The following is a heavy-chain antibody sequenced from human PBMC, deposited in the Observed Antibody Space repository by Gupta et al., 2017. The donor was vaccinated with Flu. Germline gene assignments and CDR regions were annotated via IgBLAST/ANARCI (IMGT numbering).Heavy chain of an antibody. CDR2: ITDDGSST. J-gene: IGHJ4*02. CDR3: AINRDLDY. V-gene: IGHV3-74*01. Sequence: EVQLVESGGGLVQPGGSLRLSCAGSGFSFSIYWMYWVRQAPGKGLEWVSHITDDGSSTTYADSVKGRFTISRDNTKNTLYLQMNSLRAEDTAVYYCAINRDLDYWGQGTLVTVSS. CDR1: GFSFSIYW.